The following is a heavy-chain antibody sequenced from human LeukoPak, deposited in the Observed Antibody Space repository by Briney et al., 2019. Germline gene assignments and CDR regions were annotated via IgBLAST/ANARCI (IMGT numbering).Heavy chain of an antibody. CDR2: IQPDGSQG. J-gene: IGHJ4*02. CDR1: GFTFGSYW. V-gene: IGHV3-7*01. CDR3: TRDPLYGALDS. Sequence: GGSLRLSCVASGFTFGSYWMTWVRQAPGKGLERVANIQPDGSQGLYVDSVKGRFIISRDNAKKSLYLQMNSLRAEDTAVYYCTRDPLYGALDSWGQGTLVTVSS. D-gene: IGHD4-17*01.